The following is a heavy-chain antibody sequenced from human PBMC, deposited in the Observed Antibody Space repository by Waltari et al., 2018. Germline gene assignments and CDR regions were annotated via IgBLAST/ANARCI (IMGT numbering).Heavy chain of an antibody. D-gene: IGHD1-26*01. CDR2: IYTSGST. V-gene: IGHV4-61*09. CDR1: GGSISSGSYY. Sequence: QVQLQESGPGLVKPSQTLSLTCTVSGGSISSGSYYWSWIRQPAGKGLEWIGYIYTSGSTNYNPSLKSRVTIAVDTSNNQFSLKLSSVTAADTAVYYCAGASGSYLLSAFDIWGQGTMVTVSS. CDR3: AGASGSYLLSAFDI. J-gene: IGHJ3*02.